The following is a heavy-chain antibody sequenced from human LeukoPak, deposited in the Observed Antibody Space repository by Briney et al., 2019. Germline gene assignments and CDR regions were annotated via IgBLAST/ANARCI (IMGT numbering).Heavy chain of an antibody. J-gene: IGHJ4*02. Sequence: GESLKISCQGSGYRFATYWIGWVRLMPGKGLECMGIIYPGDSDTRYSPSFQGQVTISADESISTAYLQWSSLKALDTAMYYCARHPSSSSRDRFDYWGQGTLVTVSS. CDR2: IYPGDSDT. V-gene: IGHV5-51*01. D-gene: IGHD6-13*01. CDR1: GYRFATYW. CDR3: ARHPSSSSRDRFDY.